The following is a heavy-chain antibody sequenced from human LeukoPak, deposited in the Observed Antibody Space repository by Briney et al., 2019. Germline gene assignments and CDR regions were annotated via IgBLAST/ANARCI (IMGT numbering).Heavy chain of an antibody. CDR3: AKDTRFIAAAATGAFDI. CDR1: GFTFDDYA. V-gene: IGHV3-9*01. Sequence: PGGSLRLSCAASGFTFDDYAMHWVRQAPGKGLEWVSGISWNSGSIGYADSVKGRFTISRDNAKNSLYLQMNSLRAEDTALYYCAKDTRFIAAAATGAFDIWGQGTMVTVSS. CDR2: ISWNSGSI. D-gene: IGHD6-13*01. J-gene: IGHJ3*02.